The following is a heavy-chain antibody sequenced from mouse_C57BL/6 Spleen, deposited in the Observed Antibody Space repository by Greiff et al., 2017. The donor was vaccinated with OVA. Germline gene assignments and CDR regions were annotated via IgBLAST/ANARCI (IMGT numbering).Heavy chain of an antibody. CDR1: GYTFTSYG. CDR2: IYPRSGNT. V-gene: IGHV1-81*01. D-gene: IGHD1-1*01. Sequence: QVQLQQSGAELARPGASVKLSCKASGYTFTSYGISWVKQRTGQGLEWIGEIYPRSGNTYYNEKFKGKATLTADKSSSTAYMELRSLTSEDSAVYFCARMGLYGSEEDYYFDYWGQGTTLTVSS. CDR3: ARMGLYGSEEDYYFDY. J-gene: IGHJ2*01.